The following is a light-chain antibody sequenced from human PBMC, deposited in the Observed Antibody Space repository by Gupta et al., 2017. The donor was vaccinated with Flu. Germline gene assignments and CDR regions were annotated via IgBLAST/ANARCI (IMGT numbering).Light chain of an antibody. Sequence: DQVTITCRTSQTIDNWLAWYQQKVGQAPKLLIYKASRLESGVSSRFSGSGSGAEYTLTIDSLQPDDFATYYCHHYNTFYSWSFGQGTKVEI. CDR2: KAS. CDR1: QTIDNW. V-gene: IGKV1-5*03. J-gene: IGKJ1*01. CDR3: HHYNTFYSWS.